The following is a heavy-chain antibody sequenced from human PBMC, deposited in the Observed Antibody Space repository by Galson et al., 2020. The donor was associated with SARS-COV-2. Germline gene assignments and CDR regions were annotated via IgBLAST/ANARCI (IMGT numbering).Heavy chain of an antibody. CDR3: AKTSNAFTIFGGMDV. V-gene: IGHV3-23*01. D-gene: IGHD3-3*01. Sequence: GGSLRLSCAASGFTFSSYAMSWVRQAPGKGLEWVSAISGSGGSTYHADSVKGRFTISRDNSKNTLYLQMNSLRAEDTAVYYCAKTSNAFTIFGGMDVWGQGTTVTVSS. CDR2: ISGSGGST. J-gene: IGHJ6*02. CDR1: GFTFSSYA.